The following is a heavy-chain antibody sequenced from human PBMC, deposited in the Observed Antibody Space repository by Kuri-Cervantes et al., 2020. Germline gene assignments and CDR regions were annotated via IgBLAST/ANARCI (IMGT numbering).Heavy chain of an antibody. J-gene: IGHJ4*02. CDR1: GYTFTSYG. V-gene: IGHV1-18*01. Sequence: ASVKVSCKASGYTFTSYGISWVRQAPGQGLEWMGWISAYNGNTNYAQKLQGRVTMTTDTSTSTAYMELRSLRSDDTAVYYCARDGPLTIMIVVAPPDYWGQGTLVTVSS. D-gene: IGHD3-22*01. CDR3: ARDGPLTIMIVVAPPDY. CDR2: ISAYNGNT.